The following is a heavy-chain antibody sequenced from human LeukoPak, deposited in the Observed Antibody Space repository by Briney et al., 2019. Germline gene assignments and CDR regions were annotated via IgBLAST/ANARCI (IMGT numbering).Heavy chain of an antibody. J-gene: IGHJ6*03. Sequence: GGSLRLSCAASGFTFSSYSMNWVCQAPGKGLEWLSSISSSSSYIYYADSVKGRFTISRDNAKNSLHLQMNSLRAEDTAVYYCARDAYQLLYPYYYYYYMDVWGKGTTVTVSS. CDR3: ARDAYQLLYPYYYYYYMDV. CDR1: GFTFSSYS. D-gene: IGHD2-2*02. V-gene: IGHV3-21*01. CDR2: ISSSSSYI.